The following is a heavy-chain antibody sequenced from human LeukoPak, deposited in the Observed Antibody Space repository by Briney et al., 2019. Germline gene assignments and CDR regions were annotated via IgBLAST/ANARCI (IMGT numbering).Heavy chain of an antibody. CDR1: GGSISSYY. V-gene: IGHV4-59*08. CDR2: IYYSGST. Sequence: PSETLSLTCTVSGGSISSYYWSWIRQPPGKGLEWIGYIYYSGSTNYNPSLKSRVTISVDTSKNQFSLKLSSVTAADTAVYYCARHDQYDFWSGIDYWGQGTLVTVSS. J-gene: IGHJ4*02. D-gene: IGHD3-3*01. CDR3: ARHDQYDFWSGIDY.